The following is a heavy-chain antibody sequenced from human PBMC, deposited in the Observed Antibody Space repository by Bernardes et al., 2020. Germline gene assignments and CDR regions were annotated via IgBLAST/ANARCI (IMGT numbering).Heavy chain of an antibody. D-gene: IGHD4-17*01. CDR2: INPNSGGT. CDR3: ARYGHDYGGSPDAFDI. Sequence: ASVKVSCKASGYTFTGYYMHWVRQAPGQGLEWMGWINPNSGGTNYAQKFQGWVTMTRDTSISTAYMELSRLRSDDTAVYYCARYGHDYGGSPDAFDIWGQGTMVTVSS. CDR1: GYTFTGYY. V-gene: IGHV1-2*04. J-gene: IGHJ3*02.